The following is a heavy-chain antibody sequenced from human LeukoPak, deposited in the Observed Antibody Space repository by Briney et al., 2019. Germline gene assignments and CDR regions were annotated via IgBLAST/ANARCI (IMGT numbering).Heavy chain of an antibody. V-gene: IGHV3-30*02. D-gene: IGHD1-26*01. CDR2: IRYDGSNK. J-gene: IGHJ4*02. Sequence: GGSLRLSCAASGFTFSSYGMHWVRQAPGKGLEWVAFIRYDGSNKYYADSVKGRFTISRDNSKNTLYLQMNSLRAEDTAVYYCAKAPPLRYNGELVNWGQGTLVTVSS. CDR3: AKAPPLRYNGELVN. CDR1: GFTFSSYG.